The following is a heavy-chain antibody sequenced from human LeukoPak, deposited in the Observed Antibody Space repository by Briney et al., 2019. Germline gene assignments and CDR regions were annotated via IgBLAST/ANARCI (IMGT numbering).Heavy chain of an antibody. Sequence: KASETLSLTCTVSGGSISSSIYYWGWIRQPPGKGLEWIGSIYYSGSTYYNPSLKSRVTISVDTSKNQFSLKLNSVTAADTAVYYCARDRALTEFDYWGQGTLVTVSS. D-gene: IGHD1-14*01. J-gene: IGHJ4*02. CDR1: GGSISSSIYY. CDR2: IYYSGST. CDR3: ARDRALTEFDY. V-gene: IGHV4-39*07.